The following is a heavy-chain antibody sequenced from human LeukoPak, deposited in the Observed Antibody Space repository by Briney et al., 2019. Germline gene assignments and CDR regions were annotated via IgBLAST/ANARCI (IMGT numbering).Heavy chain of an antibody. V-gene: IGHV3-21*01. CDR1: GFTFSSYS. CDR3: ASIDSSSWLMYDY. CDR2: ISSSSSYI. Sequence: GGTLRLSCAASGFTFSSYSMNWVRQAPGKGLEWVSSISSSSSYIYYADSVKGRFTISRDNAKNSLYLQMKSLRAEDTAVYYCASIDSSSWLMYDYWGQGTLVTVSS. D-gene: IGHD6-13*01. J-gene: IGHJ4*02.